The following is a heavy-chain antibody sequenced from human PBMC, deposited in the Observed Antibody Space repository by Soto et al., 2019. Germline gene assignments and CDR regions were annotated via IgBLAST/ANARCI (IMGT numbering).Heavy chain of an antibody. CDR2: ISAYNGNT. D-gene: IGHD5-12*01. V-gene: IGHV1-18*01. Sequence: ASVKVSCKASGYTFTSYGISWVRQAPGQGLEWMGWISAYNGNTNCAQKLQGRVTMTTDTSTSTAYMELRSLRSDDTAVYYCAREGPYSGYDAFDIWGQGTMVTVSS. CDR1: GYTFTSYG. CDR3: AREGPYSGYDAFDI. J-gene: IGHJ3*02.